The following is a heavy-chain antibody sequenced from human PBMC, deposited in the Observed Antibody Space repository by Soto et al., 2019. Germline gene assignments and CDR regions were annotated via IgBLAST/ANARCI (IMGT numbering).Heavy chain of an antibody. CDR1: GFTFSNYW. CDR3: AAHDYGEY. J-gene: IGHJ4*02. CDR2: INAAGSRT. V-gene: IGHV3-74*01. Sequence: EVQLVESGGGLVQPGGSLGLSCAASGFTFSNYWMHWVRQVPGKGLVWVSRINAAGSRTTYPDSVKGRFTISRDNAKNTLYLQMNSLRAEDTAVYYCAAHDYGEYWGQGNLVTVSA.